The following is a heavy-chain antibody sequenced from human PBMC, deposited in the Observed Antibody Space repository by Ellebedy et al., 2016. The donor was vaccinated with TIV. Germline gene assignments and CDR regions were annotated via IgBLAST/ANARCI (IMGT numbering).Heavy chain of an antibody. CDR2: INAGNGNT. V-gene: IGHV1-3*01. J-gene: IGHJ3*02. CDR1: GYTFTSYA. D-gene: IGHD1-26*01. Sequence: ASVKVSXKASGYTFTSYAMHWVRQAPGQRLEWMGWINAGNGNTKYSQKFQERVTITRDMSTSTAYMELSSLRSEDTAVYYCARWSGSSPAFDIWGQGTMVTVSS. CDR3: ARWSGSSPAFDI.